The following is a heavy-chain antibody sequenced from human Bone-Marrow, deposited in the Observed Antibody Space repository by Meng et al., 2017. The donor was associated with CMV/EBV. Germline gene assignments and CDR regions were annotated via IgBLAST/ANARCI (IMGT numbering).Heavy chain of an antibody. V-gene: IGHV3-23*01. CDR2: ISGSGDTT. CDR1: GFTFSSYG. D-gene: IGHD3-22*01. J-gene: IGHJ3*02. Sequence: GGSLRLSCAASGFTFSSYGMNWVRQAPGKGLEWVSSISGSGDTTYHTHSVKGRFTISRDNSKKTLYLQMNSLRADDTAVYYCARDWVPYFYDSGCYYYQGGAFDIWGQGTMVTVSS. CDR3: ARDWVPYFYDSGCYYYQGGAFDI.